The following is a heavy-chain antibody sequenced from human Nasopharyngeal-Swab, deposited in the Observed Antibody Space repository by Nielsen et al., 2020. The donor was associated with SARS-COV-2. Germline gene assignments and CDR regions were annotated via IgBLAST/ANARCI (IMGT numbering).Heavy chain of an antibody. CDR3: ARIFRSTTLDY. D-gene: IGHD2-2*01. Sequence: ASVKVSCKASGYTFTSYGISWVRQAPGQGLEWMGWISAYNGNTNYAQKLQGRVTMTTDKSTSTVYMELRSLRSDDTAVYYCARIFRSTTLDYWGQGTLVTVSS. J-gene: IGHJ4*02. CDR2: ISAYNGNT. V-gene: IGHV1-18*01. CDR1: GYTFTSYG.